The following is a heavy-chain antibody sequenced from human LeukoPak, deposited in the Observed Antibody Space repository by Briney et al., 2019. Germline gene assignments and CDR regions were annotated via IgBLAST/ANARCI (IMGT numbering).Heavy chain of an antibody. D-gene: IGHD4-17*01. Sequence: ASVKVSCKASGGTFSSYAISWVRQAPGQGLEWMGGIIPIFGTANYAQKFQGRVTMTRDMSTSTVYMELSSLRSEDTAVYYCARLILYGDYLDYWGQGTLVTVSS. CDR2: IIPIFGTA. CDR3: ARLILYGDYLDY. CDR1: GGTFSSYA. J-gene: IGHJ4*02. V-gene: IGHV1-69*05.